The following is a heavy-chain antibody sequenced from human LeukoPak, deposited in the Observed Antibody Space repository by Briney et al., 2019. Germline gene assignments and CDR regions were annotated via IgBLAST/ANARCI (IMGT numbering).Heavy chain of an antibody. Sequence: ASVKVSCKASGYTFTSYDINWVRQATGQGLEWMGWMNPNSGNTGYAQKFQGRVTMTRNTSISTAYMELSSLRSEDTAVYYCARGLLEWLPNWFDPWGQGTLVTVSS. D-gene: IGHD3-3*01. CDR2: MNPNSGNT. CDR3: ARGLLEWLPNWFDP. J-gene: IGHJ5*02. V-gene: IGHV1-8*01. CDR1: GYTFTSYD.